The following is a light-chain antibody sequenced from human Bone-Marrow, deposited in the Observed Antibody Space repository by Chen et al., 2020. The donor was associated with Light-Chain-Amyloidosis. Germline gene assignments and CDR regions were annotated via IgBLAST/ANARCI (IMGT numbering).Light chain of an antibody. V-gene: IGLV1-44*01. J-gene: IGLJ2*01. Sequence: QSVLTQPPSASGTPGQRVTISCSGSSSNIGRNTVNWYQQLPGTAPKLLVHDNDQRPSGGPDRFSGSKSGTSASLAISGLQSEVEADYYCAAWDDSLNGHVVFGGGTRLTVL. CDR2: DND. CDR1: SSNIGRNT. CDR3: AAWDDSLNGHVV.